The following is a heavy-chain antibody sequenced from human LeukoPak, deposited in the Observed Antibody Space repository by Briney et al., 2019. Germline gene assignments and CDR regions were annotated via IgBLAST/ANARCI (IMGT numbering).Heavy chain of an antibody. J-gene: IGHJ6*03. D-gene: IGHD4-17*01. CDR1: GGSISSYY. V-gene: IGHV4-4*07. CDR3: ARDIFDYAYYYYYMDV. CDR2: IYTSGST. Sequence: SETLSLTCTVSGGSISSYYWSWIRQPAGKGLEWIGRIYTSGSTNYNPSLKSRVTMSVDTSKNQFSLKLSSVTAADTAVYYCARDIFDYAYYYYYMDVWGKGTTVTISS.